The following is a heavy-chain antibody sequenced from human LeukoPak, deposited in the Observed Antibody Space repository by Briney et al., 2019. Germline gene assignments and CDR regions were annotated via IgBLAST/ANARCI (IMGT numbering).Heavy chain of an antibody. D-gene: IGHD6-13*01. Sequence: GGSLRLSCAASGFDLTTYAMTWVRQAPAKGLEWVSSIRIGGGGTYYADSVKGRFTISRDNSENTLHLQMNNLRVEDTARYFXXXXXVLSQGXCXWFXXWGQGXLVTVSS. CDR1: GFDLTTYA. V-gene: IGHV3-23*01. CDR3: XXXXVLSQGXCXWFXX. CDR2: IRIGGGGT. J-gene: IGHJ5*02.